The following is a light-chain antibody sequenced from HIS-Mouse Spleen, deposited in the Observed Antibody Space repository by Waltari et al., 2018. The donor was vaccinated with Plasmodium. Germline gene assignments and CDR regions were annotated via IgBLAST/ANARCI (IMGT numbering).Light chain of an antibody. Sequence: DIVMTQSPDSLAVSLGERATINCKSSQSVLYSSNNKNYLAWYQQKPGQPPKLLIYLASTRESGVPDLFSGSGSGTDFTLTISSLQAEDVAVYYCQQYYSTPYTFGQGTKLEIK. J-gene: IGKJ2*01. V-gene: IGKV4-1*01. CDR2: LAS. CDR1: QSVLYSSNNKNY. CDR3: QQYYSTPYT.